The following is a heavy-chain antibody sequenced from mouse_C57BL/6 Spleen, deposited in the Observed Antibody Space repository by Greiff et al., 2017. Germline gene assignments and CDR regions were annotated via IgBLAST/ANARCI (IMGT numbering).Heavy chain of an antibody. J-gene: IGHJ2*01. CDR1: GFTFSDYG. CDR2: ISSGSSTI. V-gene: IGHV5-17*01. CDR3: ATLGLYFDY. D-gene: IGHD4-1*01. Sequence: VQLQQSGGGLVKPGGSLKLSCAASGFTFSDYGMHWIRQAPEKGLEWVAYISSGSSTIYYADTVKGRFTISRDNAKNTLFLQMTSLRSEDTAMYYCATLGLYFDYWGQGTTLTVSS.